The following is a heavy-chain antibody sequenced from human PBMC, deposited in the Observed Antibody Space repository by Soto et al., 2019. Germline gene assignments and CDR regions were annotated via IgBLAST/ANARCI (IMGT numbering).Heavy chain of an antibody. J-gene: IGHJ6*02. CDR1: GYTFTNYA. Sequence: ASVKVSCKASGYTFTNYAMHWVRQAPGQRLEWMGWINPGNGNTKYSQKFQGRVTITADESTSTAYMELSSLRSEDTAVYYCASYYYDSSGPHSAFYYYGMDVWGQGTTVTVSS. CDR3: ASYYYDSSGPHSAFYYYGMDV. D-gene: IGHD3-22*01. CDR2: INPGNGNT. V-gene: IGHV1-3*01.